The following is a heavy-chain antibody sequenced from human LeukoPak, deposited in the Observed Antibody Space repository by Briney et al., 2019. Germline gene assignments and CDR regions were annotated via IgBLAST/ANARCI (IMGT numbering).Heavy chain of an antibody. CDR1: GYTFTGYY. CDR2: INPNSGGT. V-gene: IGHV1-2*04. Sequence: ASVKVSCRASGYTFTGYYMHWVRQAPGQGLEWMGWINPNSGGTNYAQKFQGWVTMTRDTSISTTYMELSRLRSDDTAVYYCATAPPMASSTSCYTSWGQGTLVTVSS. D-gene: IGHD2-2*02. J-gene: IGHJ4*02. CDR3: ATAPPMASSTSCYTS.